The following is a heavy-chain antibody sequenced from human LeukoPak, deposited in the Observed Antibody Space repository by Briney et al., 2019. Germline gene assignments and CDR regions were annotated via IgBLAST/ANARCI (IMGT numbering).Heavy chain of an antibody. CDR3: ARRAGAYSHPYDY. CDR2: ISPSGGST. D-gene: IGHD4/OR15-4a*01. J-gene: IGHJ4*02. V-gene: IGHV1-46*01. Sequence: ASVKVSCKAFGYTFTSNYMHWVRQAPGQGPEWMGVISPSGGSTTYAQKFQGRVTLTRDMSTSTDYLELSSLRAEDTAVYYCARRAGAYSHPYDYWGQGTLVTVSS. CDR1: GYTFTSNY.